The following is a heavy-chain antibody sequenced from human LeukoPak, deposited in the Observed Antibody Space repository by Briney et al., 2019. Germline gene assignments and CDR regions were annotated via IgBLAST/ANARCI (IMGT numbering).Heavy chain of an antibody. CDR1: GFTFSSYE. V-gene: IGHV3-48*03. D-gene: IGHD3-22*01. CDR2: ISSSGSTI. CDR3: ASSPETTYYDSSGYYKD. Sequence: GGSLRLSCAASGFTFSSYEMNWVRQAPGKGLEWVSYISSSGSTISYADSVKGRFTISRDNAKNSLCLQMNSLRAEDTAVYYCASSPETTYYDSSGYYKDWGQGTLVTVSS. J-gene: IGHJ4*02.